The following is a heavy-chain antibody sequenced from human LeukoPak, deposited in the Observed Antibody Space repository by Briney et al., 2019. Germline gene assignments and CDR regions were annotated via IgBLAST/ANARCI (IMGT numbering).Heavy chain of an antibody. CDR2: INAGNGNT. CDR1: GYTFTSYA. J-gene: IGHJ4*02. V-gene: IGHV1-3*01. D-gene: IGHD2-21*01. Sequence: ASVKVSCKASGYTFTSYAMHWVRQAPGQRLEWMGWINAGNGNTKYSQKFQGRVTITRDTSASTAYMELSSLRSEDTAVYYCARGRSYCGGDCYPPDYWGQGTLVTVSS. CDR3: ARGRSYCGGDCYPPDY.